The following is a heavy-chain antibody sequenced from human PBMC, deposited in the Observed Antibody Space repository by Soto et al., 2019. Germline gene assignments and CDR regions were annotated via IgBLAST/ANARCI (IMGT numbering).Heavy chain of an antibody. Sequence: QVQLVESGGGVVQPGRSLRLSCAASGFTFSTNGMHWVRQAPGKGLEGVAVISFDGSNKYYADSVKGRLTISRDNSKNTLYLQMNSLRAEDTALYYCAKDRVEAGLGEVDYWGQGTLVTVSS. CDR3: AKDRVEAGLGEVDY. V-gene: IGHV3-30*18. J-gene: IGHJ4*02. CDR1: GFTFSTNG. D-gene: IGHD3-16*01. CDR2: ISFDGSNK.